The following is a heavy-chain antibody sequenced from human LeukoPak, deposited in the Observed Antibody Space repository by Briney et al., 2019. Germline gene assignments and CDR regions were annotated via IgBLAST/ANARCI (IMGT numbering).Heavy chain of an antibody. V-gene: IGHV3-21*01. CDR3: ARGDAFSGDH. CDR1: GFTFSTYS. Sequence: GGSLRLSCAASGFTFSTYSMDWVRQAPGKGLEWVSSISSTSSHIYYADSVKGRFTISRDNAKNSLYLQMNSLRAEDTAVYYCARGDAFSGDHWGQGTLVTVSS. CDR2: ISSTSSHI. D-gene: IGHD3-16*01. J-gene: IGHJ4*02.